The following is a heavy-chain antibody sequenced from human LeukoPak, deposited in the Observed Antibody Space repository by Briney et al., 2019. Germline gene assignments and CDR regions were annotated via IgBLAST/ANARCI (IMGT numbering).Heavy chain of an antibody. J-gene: IGHJ4*02. V-gene: IGHV4-59*01. CDR2: IYYSGNT. CDR1: GVSISTYY. CDR3: ASYRGYSYGYYFNY. D-gene: IGHD5-18*01. Sequence: PSETLSLTCTVSGVSISTYYWSWIRQPPGKGVEWIVDIYYSGNTNYNPSLKSRVTISIDTSKNQFSLRVNSVTAADTAVYYCASYRGYSYGYYFNYWGQGTLVTVSS.